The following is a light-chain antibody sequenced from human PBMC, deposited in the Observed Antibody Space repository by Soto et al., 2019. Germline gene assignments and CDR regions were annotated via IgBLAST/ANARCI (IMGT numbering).Light chain of an antibody. Sequence: QSVLTQPDSVSGSPGQSITISCTGTSSDVGSYNLVSWYQHHPGKAPKLMIYEGSKRPSGVSNRFSGSKSGNTASLTISGLHAEDEADYYCCSYAGSSSFYVFGTGTKVTVL. CDR1: SSDVGSYNL. CDR3: CSYAGSSSFYV. CDR2: EGS. J-gene: IGLJ1*01. V-gene: IGLV2-23*01.